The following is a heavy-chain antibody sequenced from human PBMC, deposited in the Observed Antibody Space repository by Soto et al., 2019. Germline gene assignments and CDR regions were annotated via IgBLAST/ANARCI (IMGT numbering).Heavy chain of an antibody. V-gene: IGHV3-23*01. Sequence: EVNLLESGGGLMQPGESLRISCVGSGFTFKNYGMTWVRQAPGKGLEWVSGTTGSGANKHYADSVRGRFTISRDNSKKTLYLEMKSLRVEDTAVYYCAKDGDFGEDGPAEYFEHWGQGTLVTVSS. CDR2: TTGSGANK. CDR1: GFTFKNYG. J-gene: IGHJ1*01. CDR3: AKDGDFGEDGPAEYFEH. D-gene: IGHD4-17*01.